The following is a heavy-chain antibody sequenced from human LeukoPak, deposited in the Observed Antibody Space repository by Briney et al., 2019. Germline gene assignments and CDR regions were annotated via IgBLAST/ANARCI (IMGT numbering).Heavy chain of an antibody. CDR3: ARGRSIFGVVPFDAFDI. CDR2: ISAYNGNT. D-gene: IGHD3-3*01. V-gene: IGHV1-18*01. Sequence: ASVKVSCKASGYTFTSYGISWVRQAPGQGLEWMGWISAYNGNTNYAQKLQGRVTMTTDTSTSTACMELRSLRSDDTAVYYCARGRSIFGVVPFDAFDIWGQGTMVTVSS. J-gene: IGHJ3*02. CDR1: GYTFTSYG.